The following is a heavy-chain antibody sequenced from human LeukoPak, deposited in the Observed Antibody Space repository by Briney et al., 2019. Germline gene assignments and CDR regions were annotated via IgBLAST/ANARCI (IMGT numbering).Heavy chain of an antibody. CDR2: ISGSGGST. J-gene: IGHJ4*02. D-gene: IGHD6-13*01. CDR1: GLTFSIYA. Sequence: AGSLRLSSAASGLTFSIYAMSCVRQPPGEGLEWVSAISGSGGSTLYGERVKGRVNISKDKSKNPMYLQNNSLRAEDTGVYYCAKDLGIAQQQLVRGDYFDYWGQGNLVTVSS. CDR3: AKDLGIAQQQLVRGDYFDY. V-gene: IGHV3-23*01.